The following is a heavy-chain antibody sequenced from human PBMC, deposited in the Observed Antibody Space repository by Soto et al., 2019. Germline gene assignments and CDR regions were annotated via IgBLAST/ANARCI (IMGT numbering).Heavy chain of an antibody. CDR2: ISSSSNTI. J-gene: IGHJ6*02. Sequence: PGGSLRLSCAASGFTFSSYSMNWVRRAPGKGLEWVSYISSSSNTIYYADSVKGRFTISRDNAKNSLFLQLDSLRAEDTAVYYCARDRDYDVVEGPGRNYYYSGMEDWGQGTTVTVSS. CDR1: GFTFSSYS. D-gene: IGHD4-17*01. CDR3: ARDRDYDVVEGPGRNYYYSGMED. V-gene: IGHV3-21*06.